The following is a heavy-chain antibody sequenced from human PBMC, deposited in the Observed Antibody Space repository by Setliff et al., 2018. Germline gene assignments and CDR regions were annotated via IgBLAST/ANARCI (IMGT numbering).Heavy chain of an antibody. CDR3: TRHEDRNKCTSSSCYRENDAFDV. Sequence: GESLKISCEASGYIFTNYWIGWVRQMPGKGLEWMGVIYPGDSDTRYSPSFQGQVTISADKSINTAYLQWSSLKASDTAIYCCTRHEDRNKCTSSSCYRENDAFDVWGQGARVTVS. V-gene: IGHV5-51*01. CDR2: IYPGDSDT. D-gene: IGHD2-2*01. CDR1: GYIFTNYW. J-gene: IGHJ3*01.